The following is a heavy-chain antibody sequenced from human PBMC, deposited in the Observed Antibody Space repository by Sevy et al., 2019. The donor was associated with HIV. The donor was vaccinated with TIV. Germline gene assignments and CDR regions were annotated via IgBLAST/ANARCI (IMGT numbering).Heavy chain of an antibody. CDR1: GGSIRSGGYY. CDR3: AREAGYNFGFDS. CDR2: IYYSGIT. V-gene: IGHV4-31*03. Sequence: SETLSLTCTVSGGSIRSGGYYWAWIRQHPGKGLEWIGFIYYSGITYYNPSLKSRLTISIDTSKKEFSLRLTSVTAADTAMYYCAREAGYNFGFDSWGQGTLVTVSS. J-gene: IGHJ4*02. D-gene: IGHD5-18*01.